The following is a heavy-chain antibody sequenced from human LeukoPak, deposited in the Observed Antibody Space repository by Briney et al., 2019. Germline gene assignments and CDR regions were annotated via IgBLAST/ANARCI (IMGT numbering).Heavy chain of an antibody. Sequence: GGSLRLSCAASGFTFSSYAMSWVRQAPGKGLEWVSTISESGGSTYYADSVKGRFTISRDNAKNSLYLQMNSLRAEDTAVYYCATDEKGFDWIDYWGQGTLVTASS. V-gene: IGHV3-23*01. J-gene: IGHJ4*02. CDR1: GFTFSSYA. CDR2: ISESGGST. D-gene: IGHD3-9*01. CDR3: ATDEKGFDWIDY.